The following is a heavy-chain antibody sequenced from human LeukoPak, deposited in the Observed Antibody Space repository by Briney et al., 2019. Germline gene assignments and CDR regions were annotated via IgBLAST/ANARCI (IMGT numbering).Heavy chain of an antibody. D-gene: IGHD6-19*01. CDR3: ARGSSGWSTFDY. CDR1: GYTFTSYA. V-gene: IGHV1-3*01. J-gene: IGHJ4*02. Sequence: ASVKVSCKASGYTFTSYAMHWVRQAPGQRLEWMGWINAGNGNTKYSQEFQGRVTITRDTSASTAYMELSSLRSEDTAVYYCARGSSGWSTFDYWGQGTLVTVSS. CDR2: INAGNGNT.